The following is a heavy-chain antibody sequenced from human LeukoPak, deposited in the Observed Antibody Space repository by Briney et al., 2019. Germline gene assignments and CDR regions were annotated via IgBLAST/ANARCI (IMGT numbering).Heavy chain of an antibody. CDR1: GASISSGGYY. CDR3: AVYYYGP. CDR2: INYSETT. J-gene: IGHJ4*02. D-gene: IGHD3-10*01. V-gene: IGHV4-31*03. Sequence: SETLSLTCTVSGASISSGGYYWSWIRQHPGKGLEWIGHINYSETTYYQPSLKSRVTISVDTSKNQFSLKLSSVTAADTAVYYCAVYYYGPWGQGTLVTVSS.